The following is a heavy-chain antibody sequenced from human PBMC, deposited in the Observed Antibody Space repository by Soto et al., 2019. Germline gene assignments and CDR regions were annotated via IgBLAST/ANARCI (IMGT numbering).Heavy chain of an antibody. J-gene: IGHJ5*02. Sequence: EVQLLESGGGLVQPGGSLRLSCAASGFTFSSYAMSWVRQAPGKGLEWVSAISGSGGSTYYADSVKGRFTISRDNSKNTLNLQMTSLGAEDTALYYCAKPLRMGVTGACDTVSWVQGTLVTVSS. CDR2: ISGSGGST. V-gene: IGHV3-23*01. CDR3: AKPLRMGVTGACDTVS. CDR1: GFTFSSYA. D-gene: IGHD2-21*02.